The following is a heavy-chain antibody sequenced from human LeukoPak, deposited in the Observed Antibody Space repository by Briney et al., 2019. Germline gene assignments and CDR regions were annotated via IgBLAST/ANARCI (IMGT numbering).Heavy chain of an antibody. Sequence: GGSLSLSCAASGFTFSSYGMHWVRQAPGKGLEWVAVIWYDGSNKYYADSVKGRFTISRDNSKNTLYLQMNSLRAEDTAVYYCAREEQLAPFDYWGQGTLVTVSS. D-gene: IGHD6-6*01. V-gene: IGHV3-33*01. J-gene: IGHJ4*02. CDR1: GFTFSSYG. CDR3: AREEQLAPFDY. CDR2: IWYDGSNK.